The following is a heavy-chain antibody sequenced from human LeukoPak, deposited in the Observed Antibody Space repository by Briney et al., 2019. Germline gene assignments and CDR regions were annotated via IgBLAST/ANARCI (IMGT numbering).Heavy chain of an antibody. CDR2: INPNSGGT. Sequence: ASVKVSCKASGYTFTGYYMHWVRQAPGQGLEWMGWINPNSGGTNYAQKFQGRVTITRNTSISTAYMELSSLRSEDTAVYYCARGTHYDFWSGYYTGDYWGQGTLVTVSS. CDR1: GYTFTGYY. CDR3: ARGTHYDFWSGYYTGDY. J-gene: IGHJ4*02. V-gene: IGHV1-2*02. D-gene: IGHD3-3*01.